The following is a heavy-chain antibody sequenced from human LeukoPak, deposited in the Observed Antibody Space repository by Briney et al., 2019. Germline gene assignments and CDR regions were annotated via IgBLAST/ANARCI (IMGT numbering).Heavy chain of an antibody. V-gene: IGHV3-23*01. CDR3: ANNGGVAVAGSFDY. D-gene: IGHD6-19*01. CDR2: ISGDGATT. Sequence: GGSLRLSCAASGFSFDDNAMYWVRHAPGKGLEWVSLISGDGATTYYADSVKGRFTISRDNSKNTLYLQMNSLRAEDTAVYYCANNGGVAVAGSFDYWGQGTLVTVFS. CDR1: GFSFDDNA. J-gene: IGHJ4*02.